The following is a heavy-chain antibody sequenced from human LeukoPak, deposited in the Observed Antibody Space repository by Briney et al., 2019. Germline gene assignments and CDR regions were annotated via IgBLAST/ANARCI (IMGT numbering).Heavy chain of an antibody. CDR3: TKLKGWYGEGFFDY. Sequence: TGGSLTLSCAACGLTDKSNYVRGVRQPAGKGVEWVSVLYSCVATFYADSVKGRFTISRDTSKNTLYLQMNFLRAARTAVYFCTKLKGWYGEGFFDYWGQGTLVTVSS. D-gene: IGHD6-19*01. CDR2: LYSCVAT. CDR1: GLTDKSNY. J-gene: IGHJ4*02. V-gene: IGHV3-53*01.